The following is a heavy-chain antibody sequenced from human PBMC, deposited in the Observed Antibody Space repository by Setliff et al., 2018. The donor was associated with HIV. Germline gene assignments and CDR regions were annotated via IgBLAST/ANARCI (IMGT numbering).Heavy chain of an antibody. V-gene: IGHV4-4*02. CDR1: GDSIIGIHW. D-gene: IGHD3-22*01. CDR2: IYHSGST. J-gene: IGHJ4*02. Sequence: SETLSLTCGVSGDSIIGIHWWDWVRQPPGKGLEWIGEIYHSGSTNYNPSLKSRVTISVDTSKNQFSLKLSSVTAADTAVFYCARLTTTYYYDSSAYYHPVWGQGTLVT. CDR3: ARLTTTYYYDSSAYYHPV.